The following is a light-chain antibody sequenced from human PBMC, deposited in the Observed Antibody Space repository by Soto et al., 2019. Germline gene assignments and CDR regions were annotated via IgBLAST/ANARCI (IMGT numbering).Light chain of an antibody. J-gene: IGLJ2*01. Sequence: QSVLTQPPSVSGAPGQRVTISCTGSSSNIGAGYDVHWYQQLPGTAPKLLIYGNSNRPSGVPDRFSGSKSGTSASLAITGLQAEDEADYYCQSYDSRVRVVFGGGPQLTVL. CDR3: QSYDSRVRVV. CDR1: SSNIGAGYD. CDR2: GNS. V-gene: IGLV1-40*01.